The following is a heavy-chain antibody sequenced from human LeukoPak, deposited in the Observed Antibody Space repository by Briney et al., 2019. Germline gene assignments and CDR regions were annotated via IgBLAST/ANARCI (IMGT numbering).Heavy chain of an antibody. J-gene: IGHJ4*02. CDR1: GGSINSYS. Sequence: SETLSLTCTVSGGSINSYSWSWIRQPPGKGLEWIGYISTSGSTKNNPSLKSRVAISVDTFKNQFSLRLSSVTAADTAVYYCARHQVMITHGPYYFDYWGQGTLVTVSS. D-gene: IGHD3-16*01. CDR2: ISTSGST. CDR3: ARHQVMITHGPYYFDY. V-gene: IGHV4-4*09.